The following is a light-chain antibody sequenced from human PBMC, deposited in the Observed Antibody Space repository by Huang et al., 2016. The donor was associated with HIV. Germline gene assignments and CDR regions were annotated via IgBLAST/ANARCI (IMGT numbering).Light chain of an antibody. Sequence: DIVMTQSPDSLAVSLGERATINCKSSQSVLYNSNNKNYLAWYQQNPGQPPKLLIYWASTRESGVPDRFSGSGSGTDFTLTISSLQAEDVAVYYCQQNYNIPWTFGQGTKVEIK. CDR1: QSVLYNSNNKNY. CDR3: QQNYNIPWT. V-gene: IGKV4-1*01. J-gene: IGKJ1*01. CDR2: WAS.